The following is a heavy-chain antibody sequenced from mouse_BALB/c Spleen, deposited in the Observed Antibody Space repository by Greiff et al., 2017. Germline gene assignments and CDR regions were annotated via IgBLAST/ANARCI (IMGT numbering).Heavy chain of an antibody. V-gene: IGHV5-12-1*01. CDR1: GFAFSSYD. Sequence: EVKLVESGVGLVKPGGSLKLSCAASGFAFSSYDMSWVRQTPEKRLEWVAYISSGGGSTYYPDTVKGRFTISRDNAKNTLYLQMSSLKSEDTAMYYCARSSLLRPYYFDYWGQGTTLTVSS. CDR2: ISSGGGST. D-gene: IGHD1-2*01. CDR3: ARSSLLRPYYFDY. J-gene: IGHJ2*01.